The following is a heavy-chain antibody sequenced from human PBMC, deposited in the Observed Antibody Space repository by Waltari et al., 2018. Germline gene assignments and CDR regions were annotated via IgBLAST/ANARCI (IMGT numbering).Heavy chain of an antibody. Sequence: QVQLQESGPGLVKPSETLSLTCSVSGDSINNYYWNWIRQPPGKELEWIGYIAYNGRPNYNPSLKSRVTISVDTSKTQFSLKLRSVTAADTAVYYCARSYDFWSGYPLDHWGQGTLVTVSS. D-gene: IGHD3-3*01. CDR1: GDSINNYY. CDR2: IAYNGRP. V-gene: IGHV4-59*01. CDR3: ARSYDFWSGYPLDH. J-gene: IGHJ4*02.